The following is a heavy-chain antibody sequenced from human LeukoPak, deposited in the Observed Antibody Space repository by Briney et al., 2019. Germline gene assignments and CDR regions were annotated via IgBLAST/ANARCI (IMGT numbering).Heavy chain of an antibody. CDR1: GFTVSSNY. CDR2: IYSGGST. Sequence: GSLRLSCSASGFTVSSNYMSWVRQAPGKGLEGVSIIYSGGSTYYADSVKGRFTISRDNSKNTLYLQMNSLRAEDTAVYYCARVTIYSGSIRRGYMDVWGKGTTVTVSS. V-gene: IGHV3-53*01. CDR3: ARVTIYSGSIRRGYMDV. J-gene: IGHJ6*03. D-gene: IGHD1-26*01.